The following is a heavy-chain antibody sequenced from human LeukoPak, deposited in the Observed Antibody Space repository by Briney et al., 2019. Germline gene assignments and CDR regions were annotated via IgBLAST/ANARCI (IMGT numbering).Heavy chain of an antibody. Sequence: PSETLFLTCTVPGGPISSGGYYWSWIRQPPGKGLEWIGYIYYSGSTYYNPSLKSRVSISVDTSKNQFSLKLSSVTAADTAVYYCARAVAGTRVDYWGQGTLVTVSS. CDR2: IYYSGST. V-gene: IGHV4-31*03. D-gene: IGHD6-19*01. CDR3: ARAVAGTRVDY. CDR1: GGPISSGGYY. J-gene: IGHJ4*02.